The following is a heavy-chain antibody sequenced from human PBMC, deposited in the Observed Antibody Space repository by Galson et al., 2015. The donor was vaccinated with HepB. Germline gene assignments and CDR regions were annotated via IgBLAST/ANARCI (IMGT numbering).Heavy chain of an antibody. D-gene: IGHD4-17*01. J-gene: IGHJ3*02. Sequence: SLRLSCAASGFAFDTHAMRWVRPAPGRGLEWISGFSGTGDSPSYADSVKGRFTVARDDARNTVSLQMSSLTADDSAVYFWATTRFGNGAYWTFEIWGQGTLVTVAS. CDR2: FSGTGDSP. CDR3: ATTRFGNGAYWTFEI. CDR1: GFAFDTHA. V-gene: IGHV3-23*01.